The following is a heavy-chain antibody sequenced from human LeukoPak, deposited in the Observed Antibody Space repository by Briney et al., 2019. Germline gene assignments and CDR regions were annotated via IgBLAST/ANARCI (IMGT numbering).Heavy chain of an antibody. CDR3: VSGFLQWLY. J-gene: IGHJ4*02. CDR2: INPDGSNM. V-gene: IGHV3-7*01. D-gene: IGHD3-3*01. Sequence: GGSLRLSCAASGFSFSSYWMSWVRQAPGQGLEWMANINPDGSNMLYVDSVKGRFTISRDNAKNSLYLQMNNLRAEDTAVYFCVSGFLQWLYWGQGTLVTVSS. CDR1: GFSFSSYW.